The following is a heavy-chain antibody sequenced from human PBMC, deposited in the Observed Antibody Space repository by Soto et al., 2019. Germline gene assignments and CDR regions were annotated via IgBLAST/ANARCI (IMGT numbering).Heavy chain of an antibody. D-gene: IGHD6-19*01. CDR2: IYYSGST. CDR1: GGSISSYY. Sequence: SETLSLTCTVSGGSISSYYWSWIRQPPGKGLEWIGYIYYSGSTNYNPSLKSRVTISVDTSKNQFSLKLSSVTAADTAVYYCAGGWHYYSDYWGQGTLVTVSS. V-gene: IGHV4-59*01. J-gene: IGHJ4*02. CDR3: AGGWHYYSDY.